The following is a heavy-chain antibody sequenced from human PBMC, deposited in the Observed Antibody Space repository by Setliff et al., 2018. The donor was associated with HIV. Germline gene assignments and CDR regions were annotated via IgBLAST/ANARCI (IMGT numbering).Heavy chain of an antibody. CDR2: INHSGST. D-gene: IGHD1-7*01. CDR1: GGSISSYY. CDR3: ARALGSRYNWNYRYWYFDL. Sequence: SETLSLTCTVSGGSISSYYWSWIRQPPGKGLEWIGEINHSGSTNYNPSLKSRVTMSVDKSKNQFSLKLSSVTAADTAMYYCARALGSRYNWNYRYWYFDLWGRGTLVTVSS. V-gene: IGHV4-59*12. J-gene: IGHJ2*01.